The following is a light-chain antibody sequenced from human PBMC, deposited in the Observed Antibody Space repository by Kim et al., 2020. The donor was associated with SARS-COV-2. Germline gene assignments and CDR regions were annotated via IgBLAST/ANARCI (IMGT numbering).Light chain of an antibody. CDR3: NSRDSSGNHVA. J-gene: IGLJ2*01. CDR1: SLRSYY. Sequence: SSELTQDPAVSVALGQTVRITCQGDSLRSYYASWYQQKPGQAPVIVIYGKNNRPSGIPDRFSGSSSGNTTSLTITGAQAEDEADYYCNSRDSSGNHVAFG. V-gene: IGLV3-19*01. CDR2: GKN.